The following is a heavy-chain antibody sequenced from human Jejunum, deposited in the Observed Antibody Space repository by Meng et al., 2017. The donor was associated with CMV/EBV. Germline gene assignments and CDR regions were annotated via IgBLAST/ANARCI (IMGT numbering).Heavy chain of an antibody. CDR3: ATHKWEPKSDPMDY. J-gene: IGHJ4*02. D-gene: IGHD1-26*01. Sequence: TFSSYWMPWVRQAPGTGLEWIGNIDYRGTTYYNPSLRSRATMSVDTSRNQFSLRLSSVTAADTAVYYCATHKWEPKSDPMDYWGQGTLVTVSS. CDR1: TFSSYW. CDR2: IDYRGTT. V-gene: IGHV4-39*01.